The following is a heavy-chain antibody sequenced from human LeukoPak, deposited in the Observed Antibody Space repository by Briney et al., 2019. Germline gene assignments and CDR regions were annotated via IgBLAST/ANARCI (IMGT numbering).Heavy chain of an antibody. CDR2: IWYDGSNK. D-gene: IGHD3-16*01. V-gene: IGHV3-33*01. CDR1: GFTFSNYG. Sequence: GRSLRLSCAASGFTFSNYGMHWVRQAPGKGLEWVTLIWYDGSNKYYADSVKGRFTISRDNSKNTLYLQMNSLRAEDTAVYYCARERDRGRTSPYFDSWGQGTLVPVSS. J-gene: IGHJ4*02. CDR3: ARERDRGRTSPYFDS.